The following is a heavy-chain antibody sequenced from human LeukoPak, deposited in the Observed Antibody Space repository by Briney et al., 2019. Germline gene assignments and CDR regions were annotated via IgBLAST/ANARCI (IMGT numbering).Heavy chain of an antibody. CDR3: AAGSSGSSHYFFDY. Sequence: PSQTLSLPCAISGDIFSSNSAAWHWISQSPARGLEWLERTWYRSRLYNEYAVSVKSRITINPDTSKNQFSLRLNSVTPEDTAVYYCAAGSSGSSHYFFDYWGQGTLVTVSS. CDR2: TWYRSRLYN. CDR1: GDIFSSNSAA. D-gene: IGHD3-10*01. V-gene: IGHV6-1*01. J-gene: IGHJ4*02.